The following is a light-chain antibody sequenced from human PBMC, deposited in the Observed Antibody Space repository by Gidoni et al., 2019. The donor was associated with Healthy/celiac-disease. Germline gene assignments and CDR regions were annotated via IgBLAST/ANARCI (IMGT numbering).Light chain of an antibody. CDR2: AAS. CDR3: QQSYSTPYT. J-gene: IGKJ2*01. V-gene: IGKV1-39*01. CDR1: QSISSY. Sequence: DIQMTQSPSSLSASVGDRVTITCRASQSISSYLNWYQQKPGKAPKLLIYAASSLQSGVPSRFSGSGSGTDFTLTISSLQPEDFGTYYCQQSYSTPYTFGQXTKLEIK.